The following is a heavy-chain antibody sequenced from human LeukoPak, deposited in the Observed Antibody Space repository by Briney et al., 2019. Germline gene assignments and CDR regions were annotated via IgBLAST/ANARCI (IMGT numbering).Heavy chain of an antibody. Sequence: GGSLRLSCAASGFTFSSYSMNWVRQAPGKGLEWVSCISSSSSTIYYADSVKGRFTISRDNAKNSLYLQMNSLRAEDTAVYYCAREPPNCSGGSCYRFDPWGQGTLVTVSS. V-gene: IGHV3-48*01. J-gene: IGHJ5*02. CDR1: GFTFSSYS. CDR2: ISSSSSTI. D-gene: IGHD2-15*01. CDR3: AREPPNCSGGSCYRFDP.